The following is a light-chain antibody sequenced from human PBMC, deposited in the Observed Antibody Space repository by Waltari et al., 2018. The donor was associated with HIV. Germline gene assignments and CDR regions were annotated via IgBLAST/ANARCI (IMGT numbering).Light chain of an antibody. CDR2: DVS. CDR3: KSKTSSSTPCV. V-gene: IGLV2-14*03. J-gene: IGLJ1*01. CDR1: SSDIGAYNS. Sequence: QSALTQPASVSGSPGQSITISCTGSSSDIGAYNSVSWYQQHPGKAPKLIIYDVSNRPSVVSGLFSGSKSGNTASLTISGLQAEDEADYFCKSKTSSSTPCVFGTGTKVAVL.